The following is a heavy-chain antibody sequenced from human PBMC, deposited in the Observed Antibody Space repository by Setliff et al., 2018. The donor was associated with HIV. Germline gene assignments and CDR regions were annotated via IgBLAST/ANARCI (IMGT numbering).Heavy chain of an antibody. D-gene: IGHD3-10*01. CDR2: INPKSGVT. CDR3: ETDDYYGSGTHWRGVP. J-gene: IGHJ5*02. CDR1: GYTFTDYY. V-gene: IGHV1-2*06. Sequence: GASVKVSCKASGYTFTDYYIHWVRQAPGHGLEWVGRINPKSGVTSYAEKFRDRVTISADTSTNTAYLELRSLRSEDTAVYYCETDDYYGSGTHWRGVPWGQGTLVTVSS.